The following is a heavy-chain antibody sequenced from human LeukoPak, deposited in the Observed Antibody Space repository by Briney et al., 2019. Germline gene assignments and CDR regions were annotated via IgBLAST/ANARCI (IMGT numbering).Heavy chain of an antibody. CDR3: ARDYMVEAPGYYYYSGMDV. CDR1: GGSISSYY. J-gene: IGHJ6*02. Sequence: SETLSLTCTVSGGSISSYYWSWIRQPPGKGLEWIGYIYYSGSTNYNPSLKSRVTISVGTSKNQFSLKLSSVTAADTAVYYCARDYMVEAPGYYYYSGMDVWGQGTTVTVSS. CDR2: IYYSGST. D-gene: IGHD2-15*01. V-gene: IGHV4-59*01.